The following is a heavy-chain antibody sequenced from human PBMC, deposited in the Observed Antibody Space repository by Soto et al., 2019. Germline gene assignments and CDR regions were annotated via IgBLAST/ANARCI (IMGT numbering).Heavy chain of an antibody. Sequence: QIQLVQSGADVKMPGASVRVSCKASGYTFSSYGISWVRQAPGQGLEWMGWISTYNGDTHYAQKFQGRVTMTTDTSTNTAYMELGSLTFDDTAVFYCARSNAIAAAGPPFDYWGQGTLVSVSS. D-gene: IGHD6-13*01. CDR1: GYTFSSYG. CDR3: ARSNAIAAAGPPFDY. J-gene: IGHJ4*02. V-gene: IGHV1-18*01. CDR2: ISTYNGDT.